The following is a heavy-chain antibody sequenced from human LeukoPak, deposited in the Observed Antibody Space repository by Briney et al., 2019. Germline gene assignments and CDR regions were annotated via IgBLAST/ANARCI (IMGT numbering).Heavy chain of an antibody. CDR3: AREEQQLDNYYYYGMDV. V-gene: IGHV3-33*01. J-gene: IGHJ6*02. CDR2: IWYDGSNK. D-gene: IGHD6-13*01. Sequence: PGRSLRLSCAASGFTFSSYGMHGVRQAPGKGLEWVAVIWYDGSNKYYADSVKGRFTISRDNSKNTLYLQMNSLRAEDTAVYYCAREEQQLDNYYYYGMDVWGQGTTVTVSS. CDR1: GFTFSSYG.